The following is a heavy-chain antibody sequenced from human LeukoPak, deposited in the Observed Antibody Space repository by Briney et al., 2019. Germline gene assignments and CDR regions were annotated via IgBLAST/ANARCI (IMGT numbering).Heavy chain of an antibody. D-gene: IGHD5-18*01. CDR3: AKEAGGYSYGYRWFDP. J-gene: IGHJ5*02. CDR1: GFTFDDYA. CDR2: ISWNSGSI. Sequence: GRSLRLSCAASGFTFDDYAMHWVRQAPGKGLEWVSGISWNSGSIGYADSVKGRFTISRDNAKNSLYLQMNSLRAEDTALYYRAKEAGGYSYGYRWFDPWGQGTLVTVSS. V-gene: IGHV3-9*01.